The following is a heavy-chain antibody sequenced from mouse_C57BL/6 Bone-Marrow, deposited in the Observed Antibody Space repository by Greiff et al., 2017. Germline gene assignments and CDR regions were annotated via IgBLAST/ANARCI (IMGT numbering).Heavy chain of an antibody. J-gene: IGHJ1*03. Sequence: QVQLQQPGAELVRPGSSVKLSCKASGYTFTSYWMHLVKQRPIQGLEWIGNIDPSDSETHYNQKFKDKATLTVDKSSSTAYMQLSSLTSEDSAVYYCARSDGYYSYWYFDVWGTGTTVTVSS. D-gene: IGHD2-3*01. V-gene: IGHV1-52*01. CDR2: IDPSDSET. CDR1: GYTFTSYW. CDR3: ARSDGYYSYWYFDV.